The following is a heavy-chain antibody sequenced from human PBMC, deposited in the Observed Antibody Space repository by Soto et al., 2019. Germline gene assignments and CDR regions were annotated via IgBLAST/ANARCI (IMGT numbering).Heavy chain of an antibody. Sequence: GGSLRLSCAASGFTFSYYEMHWVRQSRGKGLEWVSAINTTGDTFYSGSVKGRFTISRENARNSFSLEMNSLRAEDTALYYCARGRKKTRTVSVYSGLDVWGLGTTVTVSS. J-gene: IGHJ6*02. CDR1: GFTFSYYE. CDR3: ARGRKKTRTVSVYSGLDV. D-gene: IGHD2-2*01. CDR2: INTTGDT. V-gene: IGHV3-13*01.